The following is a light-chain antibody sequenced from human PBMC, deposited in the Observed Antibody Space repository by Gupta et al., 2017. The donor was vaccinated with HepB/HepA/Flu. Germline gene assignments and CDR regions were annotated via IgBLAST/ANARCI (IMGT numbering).Light chain of an antibody. CDR3: QVWDSDSDNVV. CDR1: NIGMKS. Sequence: SSVLTQTPSVSVAPGQPALITCEGDNIGMKSVHWYQQKPGQAPVLVVYDDYDRPSGIPERLSGSNTGSAATLTINRVEAGDEADYYCQVWDSDSDNVVFGGGTKLTVL. V-gene: IGLV3-21*02. CDR2: DDY. J-gene: IGLJ3*02.